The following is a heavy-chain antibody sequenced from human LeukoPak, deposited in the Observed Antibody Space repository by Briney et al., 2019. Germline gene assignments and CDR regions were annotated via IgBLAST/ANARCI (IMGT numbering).Heavy chain of an antibody. J-gene: IGHJ5*02. CDR1: GFTFSSYS. CDR3: ARGVGAVAGTENWFDP. Sequence: GGSLRLSWAASGFTFSSYSMNWVRQAPGKGLEWVSSISSSSSYIYYADSEKGRFTVSRDNAKNSLYLQMNSLRAEDTAVYYCARGVGAVAGTENWFDPWGQGTLVTVSS. V-gene: IGHV3-21*01. CDR2: ISSSSSYI. D-gene: IGHD6-19*01.